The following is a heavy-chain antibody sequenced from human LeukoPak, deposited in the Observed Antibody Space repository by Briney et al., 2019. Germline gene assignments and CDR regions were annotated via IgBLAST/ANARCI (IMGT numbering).Heavy chain of an antibody. J-gene: IGHJ4*02. CDR2: INHSGST. V-gene: IGHV4-34*01. CDR3: ARGSPYSSSWYLSRGSFDY. Sequence: PSETLSLTCAVYGGSFSGYYWSWIRQPPGKGLEWIGEINHSGSTNYNPSLKSRVTISVDTSKNQFSLKLSSVTAADTAVYYCARGSPYSSSWYLSRGSFDYWGQGTLVTVSS. D-gene: IGHD6-13*01. CDR1: GGSFSGYY.